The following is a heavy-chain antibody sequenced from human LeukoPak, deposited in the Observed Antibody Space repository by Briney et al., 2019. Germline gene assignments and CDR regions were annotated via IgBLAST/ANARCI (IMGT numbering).Heavy chain of an antibody. CDR2: IYSTGST. CDR1: GGSISNYY. V-gene: IGHV4-59*08. J-gene: IGHJ4*02. Sequence: PSETLSLTCTVSGGSISNYYWSWLRQPPGKGLEWIGHIYSTGSTTYSPSLKSRVIMSSDTSKNLFSLKVTSVTAADTAVYYCARHRPEGSYPSDSWGQGALVTVSS. CDR3: ARHRPEGSYPSDS.